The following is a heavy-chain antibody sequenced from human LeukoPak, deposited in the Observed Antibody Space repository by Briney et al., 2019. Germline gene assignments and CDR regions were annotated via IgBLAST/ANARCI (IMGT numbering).Heavy chain of an antibody. J-gene: IGHJ3*02. D-gene: IGHD4-23*01. Sequence: SETLSLTCAVSGGSISSGGYSWSWIRQPPGKGLEWIGYIYYSGSTYYNPSLKSRVTISVDTSKNQFSLKLSSVTAADTAVYYCARFTVVTHVAAFDIWGQGTMVTVSS. CDR3: ARFTVVTHVAAFDI. V-gene: IGHV4-30-4*07. CDR1: GGSISSGGYS. CDR2: IYYSGST.